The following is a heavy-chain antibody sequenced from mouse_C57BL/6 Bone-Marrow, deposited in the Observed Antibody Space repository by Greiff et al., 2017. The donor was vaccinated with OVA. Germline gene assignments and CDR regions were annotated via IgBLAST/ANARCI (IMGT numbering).Heavy chain of an antibody. CDR2: INPNYGTT. D-gene: IGHD1-1*01. J-gene: IGHJ1*03. CDR1: GYSFTDYN. CDR3: AFYYGSSYRYFDV. Sequence: VQLKESGPELVKPGASVKISCKASGYSFTDYNMNWVKQSNGKSLEWIVVINPNYGTTIYNQKFKGKATLTVDQSSSTAYMQLNSLTSEDSAVYYCAFYYGSSYRYFDVWGTGTTVTVSS. V-gene: IGHV1-39*01.